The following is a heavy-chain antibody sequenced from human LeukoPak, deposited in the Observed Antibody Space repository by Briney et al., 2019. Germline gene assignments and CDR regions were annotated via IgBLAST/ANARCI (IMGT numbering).Heavy chain of an antibody. Sequence: GGSLRLSCAASGFTFSNSWMTWVRQAPGKGLEWVATIKDDGSDKYYVDSVKGRFTISRDNAKNSLHLQMDSLRAEDTAVYYCARGSGWLDYWGQGALVTVSS. CDR3: ARGSGWLDY. V-gene: IGHV3-7*04. D-gene: IGHD6-19*01. CDR2: IKDDGSDK. CDR1: GFTFSNSW. J-gene: IGHJ4*02.